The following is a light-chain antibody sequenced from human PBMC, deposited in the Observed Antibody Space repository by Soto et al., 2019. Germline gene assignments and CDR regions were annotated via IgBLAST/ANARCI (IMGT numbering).Light chain of an antibody. CDR2: DAS. CDR3: QQYYSYPYT. CDR1: QIIGSS. V-gene: IGKV1-5*01. J-gene: IGKJ2*01. Sequence: DIQMTQSPSTLSASVGDRVTITCRASQIIGSSLAWYRQKPGKAPKLLIYDASTLQSGVPSRFSGSESGTEFTLTISSLQPDDSATYYCQQYYSYPYTFGQGTKLEIK.